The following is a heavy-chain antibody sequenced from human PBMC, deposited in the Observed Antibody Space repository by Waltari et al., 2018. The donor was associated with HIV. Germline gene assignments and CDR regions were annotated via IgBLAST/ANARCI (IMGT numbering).Heavy chain of an antibody. V-gene: IGHV4-59*01. CDR2: IYYSGST. CDR1: GGSISSYY. CDR3: AIQVVAATPDYYGMDV. D-gene: IGHD2-15*01. Sequence: QVQLQESGPGLVKPSETLSLTCTVSGGSISSYYWRWIRQPPGKGLEWIGYIYYSGSTNYNPSLKSRVTISVDTSKNQFSLKLSSVTAADTAVYYCAIQVVAATPDYYGMDVWGQGTTVTVSS. J-gene: IGHJ6*02.